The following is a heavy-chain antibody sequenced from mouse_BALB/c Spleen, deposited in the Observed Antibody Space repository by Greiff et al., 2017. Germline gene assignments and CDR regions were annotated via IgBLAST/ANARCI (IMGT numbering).Heavy chain of an antibody. D-gene: IGHD2-4*01. CDR1: GFTFSRYT. CDR2: ISNGGGST. CDR3: ARRGGSTMITTGDMDY. Sequence: EVKVVESGGGLVQPGGSLKLSCAASGFTFSRYTMSWVRQTPEKRLEWVAYISNGGGSTYYPDTVKGRFTISRDNAKNTLYLQMSSLKSEDTAMYYCARRGGSTMITTGDMDYWGQGTSVTVSS. J-gene: IGHJ4*01. V-gene: IGHV5-12-2*01.